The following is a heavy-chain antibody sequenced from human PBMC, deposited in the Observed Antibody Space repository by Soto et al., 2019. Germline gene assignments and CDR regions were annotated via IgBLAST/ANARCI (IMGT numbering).Heavy chain of an antibody. Sequence: SETLSLTCTVSCGSISSYYWSWIRQPPGKGLEWIGYIFYSGGTNYNPSLKSRVTMSIDTSENQFSLKLSSVTAADSGLYYCAKDVCSGATTACWTRLDSWGQGTQVTVSS. CDR2: IFYSGGT. J-gene: IGHJ4*02. CDR1: CGSISSYY. D-gene: IGHD2-15*01. V-gene: IGHV4-59*01. CDR3: AKDVCSGATTACWTRLDS.